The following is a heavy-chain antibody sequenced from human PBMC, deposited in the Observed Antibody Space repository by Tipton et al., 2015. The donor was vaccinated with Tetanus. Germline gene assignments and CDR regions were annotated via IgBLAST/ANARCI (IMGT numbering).Heavy chain of an antibody. CDR3: ARDRGDYIYYGMDV. V-gene: IGHV1-2*02. D-gene: IGHD3-22*01. J-gene: IGHJ6*02. CDR2: IDPNSGDT. Sequence: QLVQSGAELKKPGASVKVSCTASGYTITGYYMYWVRQAPGQGIEWVGWIDPNSGDTIYAQNFQGRVTMTRDTSISTVYMELSRLRSDDTAVYYCARDRGDYIYYGMDVWGPGTTVTVSS. CDR1: GYTITGYY.